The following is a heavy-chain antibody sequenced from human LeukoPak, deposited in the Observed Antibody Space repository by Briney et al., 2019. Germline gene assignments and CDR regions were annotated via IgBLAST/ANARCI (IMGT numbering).Heavy chain of an antibody. Sequence: GGSLRLSCAASGFTFSSYAMHWVRQAPGKGLEWVAVISYDGSNKYYADSVKGRFTISRDNAKNSLYLQMNSLRAEDTAVYYCARDGVVDTAMQPLDYWGQGTLVTVSS. CDR2: ISYDGSNK. D-gene: IGHD5-18*01. J-gene: IGHJ4*02. V-gene: IGHV3-30-3*01. CDR3: ARDGVVDTAMQPLDY. CDR1: GFTFSSYA.